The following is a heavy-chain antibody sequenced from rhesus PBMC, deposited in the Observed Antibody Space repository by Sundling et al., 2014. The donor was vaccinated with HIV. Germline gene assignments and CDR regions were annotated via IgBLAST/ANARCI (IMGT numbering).Heavy chain of an antibody. V-gene: IGHV3-136*01. CDR1: GFTFSSYG. Sequence: EVQLVESGGGLVQPGGSLRLSCAASGFTFSSYGMSWVRQAPGKGLEWVSSISAASSYIYYADSVKGRFTISRDNAKNSLSLQMKSLRAEDTAVYYCTRAHLDWLFDNYGLDSWGQGVVGHRLL. D-gene: IGHD3-3*01. J-gene: IGHJ6*01. CDR3: TRAHLDWLFDNYGLDS. CDR2: ISAASSYI.